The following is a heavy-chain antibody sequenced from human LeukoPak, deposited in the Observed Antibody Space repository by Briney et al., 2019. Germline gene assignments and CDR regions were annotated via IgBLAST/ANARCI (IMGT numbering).Heavy chain of an antibody. J-gene: IGHJ4*02. CDR3: ARDKPTIKGDY. D-gene: IGHD5-12*01. Sequence: PGRSLRLSCAASGLTFSSYATHWDRHPPGKGLGWVAVISYDGSNKYYADSVKGRFTISRDNSKNTLYLQMNSLRAEDTAVYYCARDKPTIKGDYWGQGTLVTVSS. CDR1: GLTFSSYA. CDR2: ISYDGSNK. V-gene: IGHV3-30*04.